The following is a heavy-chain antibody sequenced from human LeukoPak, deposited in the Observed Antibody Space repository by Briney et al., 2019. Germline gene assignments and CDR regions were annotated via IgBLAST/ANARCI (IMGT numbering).Heavy chain of an antibody. CDR3: ARANNYDFWSAVRTNGYYYMDV. V-gene: IGHV1-18*01. CDR1: GYTFTSYG. J-gene: IGHJ6*03. D-gene: IGHD3-3*01. Sequence: ASVKVSCKASGYTFTSYGISWVRQAPGQGLEWMGWISAYNGNTNYAQKLQGRVTMTTDTSTSTAYMELRSLRSDDTAVYYCARANNYDFWSAVRTNGYYYMDVWGKGTTVTVSS. CDR2: ISAYNGNT.